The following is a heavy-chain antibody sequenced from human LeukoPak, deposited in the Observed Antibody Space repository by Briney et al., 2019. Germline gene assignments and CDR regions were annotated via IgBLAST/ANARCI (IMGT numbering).Heavy chain of an antibody. CDR3: AAADGNYDILTGSLSLFYFDY. Sequence: SETLSLTCTVSGGSISSYYWSWIRQPPGKGLEWIGYIYYSGSTNYNPSLKSRVTISLDTSKNQFSLKLSSVTAADTAVYYCAAADGNYDILTGSLSLFYFDYWGQGTLVTVSS. CDR1: GGSISSYY. V-gene: IGHV4-59*01. CDR2: IYYSGST. D-gene: IGHD3-9*01. J-gene: IGHJ4*02.